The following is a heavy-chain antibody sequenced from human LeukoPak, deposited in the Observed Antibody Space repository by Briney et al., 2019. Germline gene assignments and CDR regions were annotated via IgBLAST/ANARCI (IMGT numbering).Heavy chain of an antibody. J-gene: IGHJ4*02. CDR1: GYTLTSYG. CDR3: AQSSGWDTLKY. Sequence: SGKVSCKASGYTLTSYGVSWGGGSPGQGLEWMGWITDYTRNTYYAQKFQGRVTKTIDTSTSTAYMELRSLRSDDTAVYYVAQSSGWDTLKYWGQGTLVTVSS. V-gene: IGHV1-18*01. CDR2: ITDYTRNT. D-gene: IGHD6-19*01.